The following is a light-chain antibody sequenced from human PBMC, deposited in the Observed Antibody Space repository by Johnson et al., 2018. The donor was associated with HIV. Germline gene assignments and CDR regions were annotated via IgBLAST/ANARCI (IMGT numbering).Light chain of an antibody. J-gene: IGLJ1*01. CDR1: SSNIGNNY. Sequence: QSVLTQPPSVSAAPGQKVTISCSGSSSNIGNNYVSWYQQLPGTAPKLLIYDNNKRPSGIPARFSGSKSGTSATLGITGIQTGDAADYYCGTWDSSLSAYVFGTGTKVTVL. CDR3: GTWDSSLSAYV. CDR2: DNN. V-gene: IGLV1-51*01.